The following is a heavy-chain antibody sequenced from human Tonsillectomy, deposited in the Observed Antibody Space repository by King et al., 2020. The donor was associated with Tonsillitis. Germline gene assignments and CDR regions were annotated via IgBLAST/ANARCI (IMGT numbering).Heavy chain of an antibody. CDR3: ARDILTGYYNGHFDY. V-gene: IGHV3-48*03. CDR1: GFTFSSYE. Sequence: VQLVESGGGLVQPGGSLRLSCAASGFTFSSYEMNWVRQAPGKGLEWVSYISSSGSTIYYADSVKGRFTISRDNAKNSLYLQMNSLRAEDTAVYYCARDILTGYYNGHFDYWGQGTLVTVSS. CDR2: ISSSGSTI. J-gene: IGHJ4*02. D-gene: IGHD3-9*01.